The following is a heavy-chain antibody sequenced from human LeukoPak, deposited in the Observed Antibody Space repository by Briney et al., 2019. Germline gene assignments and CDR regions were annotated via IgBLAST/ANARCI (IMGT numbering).Heavy chain of an antibody. J-gene: IGHJ3*02. V-gene: IGHV3-23*01. CDR3: ARQGEPYAFDS. D-gene: IGHD3-16*01. CDR1: GFTFNNYA. CDR2: ISGGGETT. Sequence: GGSLRLSCAASGFTFNNYAMNWVRQAPGKGLEWVSSISGGGETTYYADSAKGRFTISRDNSQNTLYLQMNSLRAEDTAVYYCARQGEPYAFDSWGQGTMVTVSS.